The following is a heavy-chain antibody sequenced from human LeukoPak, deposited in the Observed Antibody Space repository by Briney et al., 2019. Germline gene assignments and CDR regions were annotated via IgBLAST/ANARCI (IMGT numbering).Heavy chain of an antibody. CDR2: ISGSGGST. CDR3: AKVHEGYCSSTSGYFVDY. Sequence: GGSLRLSCAASGFTFSSYAMSWVRQAPGKGLEWVSAISGSGGSTYYADSVKGRFTISRDNSKNTLYLQMNSLRAEDTAVYYCAKVHEGYCSSTSGYFVDYWGQGTLVTVSS. V-gene: IGHV3-23*01. J-gene: IGHJ4*02. D-gene: IGHD2-2*01. CDR1: GFTFSSYA.